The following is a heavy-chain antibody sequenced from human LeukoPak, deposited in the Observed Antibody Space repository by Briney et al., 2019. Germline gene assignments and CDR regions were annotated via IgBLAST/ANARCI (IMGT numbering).Heavy chain of an antibody. J-gene: IGHJ6*03. CDR2: ISSSSSTI. V-gene: IGHV3-48*01. CDR3: AVVPAAPGYYYYYMDV. D-gene: IGHD2-2*01. CDR1: GFTFSSYS. Sequence: GGSLRLSRAASGFTFSSYSMNWVRQAPGKGLEWVSYISSSSSTIYYADSVKGRFTISRDNAKNSLYLQMNSLRAEDTAVYYCAVVPAAPGYYYYYMDVWGKGTTVTVSS.